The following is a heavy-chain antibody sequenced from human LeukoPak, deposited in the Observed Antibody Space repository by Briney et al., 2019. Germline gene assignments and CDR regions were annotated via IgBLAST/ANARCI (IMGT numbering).Heavy chain of an antibody. D-gene: IGHD4-17*01. CDR1: GFTLSDHD. J-gene: IGHJ4*02. CDR3: AKNTTVTIDY. Sequence: SMSHSRVAAGFTLSDHDVTWVRQAQGKGLEWVSGISGSGGITYYADSVKGRFSISRDNSKNTLYLQMNSLRAEDTAVYYCAKNTTVTIDYWGPGTLVTVSS. V-gene: IGHV3-23*01. CDR2: ISGSGGIT.